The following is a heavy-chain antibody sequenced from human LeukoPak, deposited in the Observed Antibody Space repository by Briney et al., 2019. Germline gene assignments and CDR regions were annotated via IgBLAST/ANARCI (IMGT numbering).Heavy chain of an antibody. Sequence: QSGGSLRLSCVDSAFSVGSNFMSWVRQAPGKGLEWVSVIYTGGSTYSADSVKGRFTISRDYSENTVYLQMNSLRVEDTAVYYCARGLGTNYGGYCTGGSCPVYWGQGTLVTVSS. J-gene: IGHJ4*02. CDR3: ARGLGTNYGGYCTGGSCPVY. CDR2: IYTGGST. D-gene: IGHD2-15*01. CDR1: AFSVGSNF. V-gene: IGHV3-66*01.